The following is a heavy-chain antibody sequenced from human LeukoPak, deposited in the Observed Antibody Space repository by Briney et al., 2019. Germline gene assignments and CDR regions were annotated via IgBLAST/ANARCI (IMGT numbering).Heavy chain of an antibody. V-gene: IGHV4-4*02. CDR2: IYHSGST. CDR1: GGSISSSNW. CDR3: ARADEPYCSGGSCYSGWFDP. Sequence: PSETLSLTCAVSGGSISSSNWWSWVRQPPGKGLEWIGEIYHSGSTNYNPSLKSRVTISVDKSKNQFSLKLSSVTAADTAVYYCARADEPYCSGGSCYSGWFDPWGQGTLVTVSS. J-gene: IGHJ5*02. D-gene: IGHD2-15*01.